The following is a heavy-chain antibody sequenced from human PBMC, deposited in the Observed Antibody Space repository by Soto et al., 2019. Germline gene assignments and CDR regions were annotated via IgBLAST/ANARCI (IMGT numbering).Heavy chain of an antibody. J-gene: IGHJ5*02. CDR3: AREEAGDCSGGSCYSGIRWFDP. CDR2: IYYSGST. D-gene: IGHD2-15*01. CDR1: GGSISSYY. V-gene: IGHV4-59*01. Sequence: SETLSLTCTVSGGSISSYYWSWIRQPPGKGLEWIGYIYYSGSTNYNPSLKSRVTISVDTSKNQFSLKLSSVTAADTAVYYCAREEAGDCSGGSCYSGIRWFDPWGQGTLVTVSS.